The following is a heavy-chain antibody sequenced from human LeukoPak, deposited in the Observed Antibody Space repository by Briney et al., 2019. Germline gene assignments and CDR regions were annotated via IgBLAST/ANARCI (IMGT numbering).Heavy chain of an antibody. Sequence: GGALRLSCAASGLTLTNSSMNWVRPAPGRGLEGVSSISSRGNYIYYADSVKGRFTISRDIAKNSLYLQVNSLRGEDTAVYFCARSGWTNWFDPWGQGTLVTVSS. CDR1: GLTLTNSS. J-gene: IGHJ5*02. CDR3: ARSGWTNWFDP. D-gene: IGHD3/OR15-3a*01. V-gene: IGHV3-21*01. CDR2: ISSRGNYI.